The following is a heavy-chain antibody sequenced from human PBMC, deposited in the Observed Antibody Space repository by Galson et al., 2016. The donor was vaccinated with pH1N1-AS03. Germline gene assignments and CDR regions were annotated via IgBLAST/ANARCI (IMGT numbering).Heavy chain of an antibody. V-gene: IGHV2-5*05. D-gene: IGHD3-3*01. CDR3: ARSGYYGDTGKIVQ. Sequence: PALVKPTQTLTLTCTFSGFSLTTTGLGVGWIRQPPGKALEWLALIYWDDDKRFAPSLKSRLTITKDTSKNQVVLTLTNVDPVDTAVYFCARSGYYGDTGKIVQWGQGTLVIVSS. CDR1: GFSLTTTGLG. J-gene: IGHJ4*02. CDR2: IYWDDDK.